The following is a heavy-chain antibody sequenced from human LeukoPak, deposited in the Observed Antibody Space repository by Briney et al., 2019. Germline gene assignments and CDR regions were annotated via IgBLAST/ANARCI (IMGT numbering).Heavy chain of an antibody. V-gene: IGHV4-4*07. CDR2: IYTSGTT. CDR1: GGSISSYS. J-gene: IGHJ2*01. CDR3: ARTVVTLDWYFDL. Sequence: SESLSLTCSVSGGSISSYSWNWIRPPAGKGLAWIGRIYTSGTTNYNPSLKSRVTMSIDTSKNQVSLKMRSVTAADTAVYYCARTVVTLDWYFDLWGRGTLVSVSS. D-gene: IGHD4-23*01.